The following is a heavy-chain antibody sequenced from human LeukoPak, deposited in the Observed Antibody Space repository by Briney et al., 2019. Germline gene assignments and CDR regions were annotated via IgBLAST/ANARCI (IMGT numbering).Heavy chain of an antibody. CDR2: IYYSGST. J-gene: IGHJ4*02. CDR1: GGSISSYY. Sequence: PSETLSPTCTVSGGSISSYYWSWIRQPPGKGLEWIGYIYYSGSTNYNPSLKSRVTISVDTSKNQFSLKLSSVTAADTAVYYCAREGIAVAGSNYFDYWGQGTLVTVSS. CDR3: AREGIAVAGSNYFDY. V-gene: IGHV4-59*12. D-gene: IGHD6-19*01.